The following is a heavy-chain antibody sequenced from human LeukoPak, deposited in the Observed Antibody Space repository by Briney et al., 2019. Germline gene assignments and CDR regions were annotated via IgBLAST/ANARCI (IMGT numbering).Heavy chain of an antibody. D-gene: IGHD4-23*01. CDR1: GFTFSSYW. CDR2: INSDGSST. V-gene: IGHV3-74*01. Sequence: GGSLRLSCAASGFTFSSYWMHWVRQAPGKGLVWVSRINSDGSSTSYADSVKGRFTISRDNAKNTLYLQMNSLRAEDTAVYFCAKDLRAYGGKTYFDYWGQGTLVTVSS. J-gene: IGHJ4*02. CDR3: AKDLRAYGGKTYFDY.